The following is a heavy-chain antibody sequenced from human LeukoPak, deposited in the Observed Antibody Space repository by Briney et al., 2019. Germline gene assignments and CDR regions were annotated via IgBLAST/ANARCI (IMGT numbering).Heavy chain of an antibody. J-gene: IGHJ6*03. V-gene: IGHV3-23*01. Sequence: PGGSLRLSCAASGLAFSSYAMSWVRQAPGKGLEWVSAISGSGGSTYYADSVKGRFTISRDNSKNTLYLQMNSLRAEDTAVYYCAKGGGLQSPYYYYYYMDVWGKGTTVTVSS. CDR2: ISGSGGST. D-gene: IGHD3-16*01. CDR3: AKGGGLQSPYYYYYYMDV. CDR1: GLAFSSYA.